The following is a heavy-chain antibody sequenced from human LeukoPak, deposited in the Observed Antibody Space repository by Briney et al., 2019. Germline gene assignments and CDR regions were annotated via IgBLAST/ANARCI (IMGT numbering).Heavy chain of an antibody. D-gene: IGHD3-22*01. CDR1: GGSFNNYY. CDR2: INHSGST. J-gene: IGHJ4*02. V-gene: IGHV4-34*01. Sequence: PSETLSLTCAVYGGSFNNYYWSWIRQPPGKGLEWIGEINHSGSTNYNPSLKSRVTISVDTSKNQFSLKLSSVTAADTAVYYCARGSKYYYDSSGYYYNYYFDYWGQGTLVTVSS. CDR3: ARGSKYYYDSSGYYYNYYFDY.